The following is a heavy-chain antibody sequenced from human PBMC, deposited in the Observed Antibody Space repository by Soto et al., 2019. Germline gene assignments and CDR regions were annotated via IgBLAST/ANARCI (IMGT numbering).Heavy chain of an antibody. CDR1: GFSLSTSGVG. D-gene: IGHD6-19*01. J-gene: IGHJ5*02. CDR2: IYWNDDK. Sequence: QITLKESDPTLVKPTQTLTLTCTFSGFSLSTSGVGVGWIRQPPGKALEWLALIYWNDDKRYSPFLKSRLTITNETSKNQVVLTMTHMDPVDTATYYCAHRQGQGQWLVRRKVDWFDPWGKGPLVTVSS. V-gene: IGHV2-5*01. CDR3: AHRQGQGQWLVRRKVDWFDP.